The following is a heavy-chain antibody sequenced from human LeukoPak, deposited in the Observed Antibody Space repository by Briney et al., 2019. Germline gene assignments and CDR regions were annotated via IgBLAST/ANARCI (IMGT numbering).Heavy chain of an antibody. CDR1: GGSISSYY. CDR3: ARASQQWLVIYFDY. V-gene: IGHV4-59*12. Sequence: SETLSLTCTVSGGSISSYYWSWIRQPPGEGLEWIGYIYYSGSTNYNPSLKSRVTISVDKSKNQFSLKLSSVTAADTAVYYCARASQQWLVIYFDYWGQGTLVTVSS. J-gene: IGHJ4*02. CDR2: IYYSGST. D-gene: IGHD6-19*01.